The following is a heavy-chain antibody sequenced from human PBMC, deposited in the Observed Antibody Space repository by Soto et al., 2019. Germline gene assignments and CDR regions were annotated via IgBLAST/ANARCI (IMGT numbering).Heavy chain of an antibody. D-gene: IGHD6-13*01. V-gene: IGHV4-4*07. CDR1: GGSITSYY. CDR3: ARTSSSWYYFDF. CDR2: IYTSGST. Sequence: SETLSLTCTVSGGSITSYYWSWIRQPVGRGLEWIGRIYTSGSTNYNPSLKGRVTMSVDRSKNQFSLRLSSATAADTAVYYCARTSSSWYYFDFWGQGTLVTVSS. J-gene: IGHJ4*02.